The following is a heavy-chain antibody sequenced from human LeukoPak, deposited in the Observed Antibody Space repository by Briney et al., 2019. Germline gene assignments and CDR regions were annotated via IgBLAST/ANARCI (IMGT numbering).Heavy chain of an antibody. CDR2: ISGGGSSI. V-gene: IGHV3-48*03. CDR1: GFTLSRYE. CDR3: EDGIRYFTMDV. J-gene: IGHJ6*03. Sequence: GGCLRLSGAASGFTLSRYEMNWVRQAPGKGLEWVSYISGGGSSIYSADSVTGRFTISRDNAKNSLYLQMNSLRAEDTFVFQAEDGIRYFTMDVWGKGTTVTISS. D-gene: IGHD3-9*01.